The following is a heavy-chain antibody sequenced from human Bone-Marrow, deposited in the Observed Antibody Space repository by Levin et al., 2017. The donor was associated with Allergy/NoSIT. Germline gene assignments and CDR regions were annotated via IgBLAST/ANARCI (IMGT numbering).Heavy chain of an antibody. CDR3: ASDRYCSSTSCYAGDYYYYYMDV. V-gene: IGHV3-7*01. J-gene: IGHJ6*03. D-gene: IGHD2-2*01. Sequence: ASVKVSCAASGFTFSSYWMSWVRQAPGKGLEWVANIKQDGSEKYYVDSVKGRFTISRDNAKNSLYLQMNSLRAEDTAVYYCASDRYCSSTSCYAGDYYYYYMDVWGKGTTVTVSS. CDR1: GFTFSSYW. CDR2: IKQDGSEK.